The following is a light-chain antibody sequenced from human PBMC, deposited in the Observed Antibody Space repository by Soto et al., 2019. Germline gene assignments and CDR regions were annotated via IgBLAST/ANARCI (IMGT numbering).Light chain of an antibody. V-gene: IGKV3-15*01. CDR2: SAS. CDR3: QQYNNWPIT. Sequence: EIVMTQSPATLSVSPGERATLSCRASQPVLSNLAWSQQKPGQAPRLLIYSASTRATGISARFSGSGSGTEITLTISSLQSEDFAVYYCQQYNNWPITFGQGTRLEI. CDR1: QPVLSN. J-gene: IGKJ5*01.